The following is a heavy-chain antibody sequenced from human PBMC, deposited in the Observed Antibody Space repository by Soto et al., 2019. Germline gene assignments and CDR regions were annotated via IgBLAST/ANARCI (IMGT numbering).Heavy chain of an antibody. J-gene: IGHJ6*02. CDR1: DNTFTHYG. D-gene: IGHD1-26*01. CDR3: AREASGGSYYYYYGMDV. V-gene: IGHV1-18*01. Sequence: GASVKVSCKSSDNTFTHYGINWVRQAPGQGLEWMGWISGYNGNTKYAQKFQDRVTMTADTSTRTAFMEVRSLTSDDTGVYFCAREASGGSYYYYYGMDVWGQGTTVTVSS. CDR2: ISGYNGNT.